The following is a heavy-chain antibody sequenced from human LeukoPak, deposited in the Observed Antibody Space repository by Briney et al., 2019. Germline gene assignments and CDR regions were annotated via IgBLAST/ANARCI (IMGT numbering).Heavy chain of an antibody. Sequence: ASVKVSCKASGGTFTGYYMHWVRQAPGQGLEWMGWINPNSGGTNYAQKFQGWVTMTRDTSISTAYMELSRLRSDDKAVYYCARGADHDSQGTNWFDPWGQGTLVTVSS. J-gene: IGHJ5*02. CDR2: INPNSGGT. V-gene: IGHV1-2*04. CDR3: ARGADHDSQGTNWFDP. D-gene: IGHD1-1*01. CDR1: GGTFTGYY.